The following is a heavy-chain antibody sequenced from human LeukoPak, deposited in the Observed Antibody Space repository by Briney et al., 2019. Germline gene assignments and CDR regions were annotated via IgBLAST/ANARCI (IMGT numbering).Heavy chain of an antibody. CDR3: ASGMIPSAWGSFDY. Sequence: SETLSLTCTVSGGSISSYYWSWIRQPPGKGLEWIGYIYYSGSTNYNPSLKSRVTISVDTSKNQFSLKLSSVTAADTAVYYCASGMIPSAWGSFDYWGQGTLVTDSS. CDR1: GGSISSYY. CDR2: IYYSGST. J-gene: IGHJ4*02. V-gene: IGHV4-59*01. D-gene: IGHD3-22*01.